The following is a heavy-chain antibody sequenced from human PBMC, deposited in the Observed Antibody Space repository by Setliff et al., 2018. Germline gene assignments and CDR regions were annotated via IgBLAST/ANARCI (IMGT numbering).Heavy chain of an antibody. CDR3: TTRMALPGTRGRIFDY. V-gene: IGHV3-15*01. Sequence: GGSLRLSCAASGFTFSNAWMSWVRQAPGKGLEWVGRIKSRTDGGTADYVVPVKGRFTISRDDSKNTLYLQMNSLKTEDTAVYFCTTRMALPGTRGRIFDYWGQGTLVTVSS. J-gene: IGHJ4*02. CDR1: GFTFSNAW. D-gene: IGHD6-19*01. CDR2: IKSRTDGGTA.